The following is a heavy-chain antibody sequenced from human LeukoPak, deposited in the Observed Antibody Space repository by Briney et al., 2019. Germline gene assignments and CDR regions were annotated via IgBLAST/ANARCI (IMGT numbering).Heavy chain of an antibody. Sequence: ASVKVSCKASGYTFTGYYMHWVRQAPGQGLEWMGWVNPNSGGTNYAQKFQGRVTMTRDTSISTAYMELSRLRSDDTAVYYCVVELQGHYFDYWGQGTLVTVSS. D-gene: IGHD1-26*01. CDR1: GYTFTGYY. CDR2: VNPNSGGT. V-gene: IGHV1-2*02. J-gene: IGHJ4*02. CDR3: VVELQGHYFDY.